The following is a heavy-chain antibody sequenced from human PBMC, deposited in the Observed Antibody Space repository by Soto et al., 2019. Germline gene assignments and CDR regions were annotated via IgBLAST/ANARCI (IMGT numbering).Heavy chain of an antibody. CDR1: GYTFTSYA. J-gene: IGHJ3*02. V-gene: IGHV1-3*01. CDR2: INAGNGNT. CDR3: FSSAAGPEAFDI. Sequence: ASVKVSCKASGYTFTSYAMHWVRQAPGQRLEWMGWINAGNGNTKYSQKFQGRVTITRDTSASTAYMELSSLRSEDTAVYYCFSSAAGPEAFDIWGQGTMVTVSS. D-gene: IGHD6-13*01.